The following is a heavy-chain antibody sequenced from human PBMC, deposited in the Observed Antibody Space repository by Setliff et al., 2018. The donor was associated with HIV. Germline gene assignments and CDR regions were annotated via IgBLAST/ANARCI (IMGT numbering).Heavy chain of an antibody. J-gene: IGHJ4*02. CDR1: GDSISRSRYY. D-gene: IGHD4-17*01. Sequence: SETLSLTCVVSGDSISRSRYYWGWIRQPPGKGLEWIGSFYYSGSTSYNPSLKSRVTISGDTSKNQVSLRLSSVTAADTAVYYCAAFLVSPVTTQDYWGQGTPVTVSS. V-gene: IGHV4-39*01. CDR2: FYYSGST. CDR3: AAFLVSPVTTQDY.